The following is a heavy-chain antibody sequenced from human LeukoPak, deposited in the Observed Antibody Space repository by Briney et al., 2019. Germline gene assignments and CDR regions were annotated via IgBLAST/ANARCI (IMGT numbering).Heavy chain of an antibody. CDR1: GYSISSGYY. J-gene: IGHJ4*01. D-gene: IGHD3-3*01. V-gene: IGHV4-38-2*01. CDR2: IYHSGSS. CDR3: ARLPILAQWSRNFDF. Sequence: PSETLSLTCAVSGYSISSGYYWAWIRQPPGKGLEWIGIIYHSGSSYYNPSLKSRVTLAVDTSKNQFSLKLSSVTAADTAVYNCARLPILAQWSRNFDFWGQGTLVTVSS.